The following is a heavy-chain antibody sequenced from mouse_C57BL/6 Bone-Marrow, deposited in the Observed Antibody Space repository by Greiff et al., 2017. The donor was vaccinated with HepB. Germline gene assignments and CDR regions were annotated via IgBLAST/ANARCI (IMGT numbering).Heavy chain of an antibody. CDR1: GYTFTDYY. D-gene: IGHD4-1*01. Sequence: EVQLQQSGPELVKPGASVKISCKASGYTFTDYYMNWVKQSHGKSLEWIGDINPNNGGTSYNQKFKGKATLTVDKSSSTAYMELRSLTSEDSAVYYCARGELDRTEAMDYWGQGTSVTVSS. CDR3: ARGELDRTEAMDY. V-gene: IGHV1-26*01. J-gene: IGHJ4*01. CDR2: INPNNGGT.